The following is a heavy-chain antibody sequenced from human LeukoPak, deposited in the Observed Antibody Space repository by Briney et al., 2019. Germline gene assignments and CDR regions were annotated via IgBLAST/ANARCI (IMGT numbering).Heavy chain of an antibody. CDR3: ARASDPWLQLT. Sequence: GGSLRLSCAASGFTFSNYWMIWVRQAPGKGLEWVTNIKQDGSEKRYADSVRGQFTVSRDNAQTSLYLQMSSLRAEDTAVYYCARASDPWLQLTWGQGTLVTVSS. CDR1: GFTFSNYW. D-gene: IGHD5-24*01. J-gene: IGHJ5*02. V-gene: IGHV3-7*05. CDR2: IKQDGSEK.